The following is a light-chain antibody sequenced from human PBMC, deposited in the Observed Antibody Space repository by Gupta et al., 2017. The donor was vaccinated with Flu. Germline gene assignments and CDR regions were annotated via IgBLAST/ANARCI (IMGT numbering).Light chain of an antibody. CDR1: ALTKQY. Sequence: SSALTQPSSASVSPGQTARITCSGDALTKQYAYWYQQKPGQAPMLMIYRDSERPSGIPERFSGSSSGTTVTLTNSGVQAEDAADYYCHSAYSSITYWVFGGGTKLTVL. CDR2: RDS. V-gene: IGLV3-25*02. J-gene: IGLJ3*02. CDR3: HSAYSSITYWV.